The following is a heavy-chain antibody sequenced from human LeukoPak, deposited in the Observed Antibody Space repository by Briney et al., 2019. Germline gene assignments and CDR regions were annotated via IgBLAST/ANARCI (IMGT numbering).Heavy chain of an antibody. CDR2: ISGSGGST. V-gene: IGHV3-23*01. CDR3: AKVQDYDILTGCYIAGGKFDY. D-gene: IGHD3-9*01. Sequence: PGGSLRLSCAASGFTFSTYAMSWVRQAPGKGLEWVSTISGSGGSTYYADSVKGRFTISRDNSKNTLYLQMNSLRAEDTAIYYCAKVQDYDILTGCYIAGGKFDYWGQGTLVTVSS. CDR1: GFTFSTYA. J-gene: IGHJ4*02.